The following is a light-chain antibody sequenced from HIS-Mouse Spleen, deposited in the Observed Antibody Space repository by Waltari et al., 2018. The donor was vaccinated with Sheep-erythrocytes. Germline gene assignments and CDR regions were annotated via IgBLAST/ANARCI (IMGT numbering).Light chain of an antibody. CDR1: QGISSY. Sequence: AIRMTQSPSSLSASTGDRVTITCRASQGISSYLAWYQQKPGKAPKLLIYAASTLQSGVPSRVSGSGSGTDFPLTISCLQSEDFATYYCQQYYSYPYTFGQGTKLEIK. J-gene: IGKJ2*01. CDR3: QQYYSYPYT. V-gene: IGKV1-8*01. CDR2: AAS.